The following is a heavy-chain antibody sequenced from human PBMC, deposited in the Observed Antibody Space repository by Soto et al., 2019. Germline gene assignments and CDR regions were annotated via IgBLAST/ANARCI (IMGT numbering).Heavy chain of an antibody. CDR2: IYYSGST. D-gene: IGHD2-2*01. CDR3: AREGCSSTSCYNWFDP. CDR1: GGSISSGGYY. V-gene: IGHV4-31*03. J-gene: IGHJ5*02. Sequence: KPSETLSLTCTVSGGSISSGGYYWGWIRQHPGKGLEWIGYIYYSGSTYYNPSLKSRVTISVDTSKNQFSLKLSSVTAADTAVYYCAREGCSSTSCYNWFDPWGQGTLVTVSS.